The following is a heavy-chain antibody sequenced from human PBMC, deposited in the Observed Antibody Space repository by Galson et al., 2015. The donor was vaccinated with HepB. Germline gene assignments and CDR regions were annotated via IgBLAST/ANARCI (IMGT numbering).Heavy chain of an antibody. CDR3: VRVGDDFWGGLYD. V-gene: IGHV3-9*02. Sequence: SLRLSCATSGFSPHDHAIHWVRQPPGKGLEWVSGISWNSGSLGYADSVKGRFTISRDNGQNVVYLQMNNLRIEDTALYHCVRVGDDFWGGLYDWGQGTLVTVSS. D-gene: IGHD3-3*01. CDR2: ISWNSGSL. J-gene: IGHJ4*02. CDR1: GFSPHDHA.